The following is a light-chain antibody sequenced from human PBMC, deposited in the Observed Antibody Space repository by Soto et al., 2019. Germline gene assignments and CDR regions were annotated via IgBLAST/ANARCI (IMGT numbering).Light chain of an antibody. J-gene: IGLJ1*01. Sequence: QSALTQPPSVSGAPGQSITISCTGTSSDVGGYCDVSWYQQLPGKAPKLVISDVSNRPSGVSHRFSGSKSGNTASLTISRLPTDDAADYYCASYTTLSTSVFGTGTKLTVL. CDR3: ASYTTLSTSV. CDR1: SSDVGGYCD. CDR2: DVS. V-gene: IGLV2-14*01.